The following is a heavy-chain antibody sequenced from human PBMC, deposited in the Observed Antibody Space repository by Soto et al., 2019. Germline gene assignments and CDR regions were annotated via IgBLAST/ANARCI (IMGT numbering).Heavy chain of an antibody. Sequence: VASVKVSCKASGYTFTSYGISWVRQAPGQGLEWMGWISAYNGNTNCAQKLQGRVTMTTDTSTSTAYMELRSLRSDDTAVYYCARDLYCTNGVCYHPLDYWGQGTLVTVSS. D-gene: IGHD2-8*01. V-gene: IGHV1-18*04. CDR3: ARDLYCTNGVCYHPLDY. CDR1: GYTFTSYG. CDR2: ISAYNGNT. J-gene: IGHJ4*02.